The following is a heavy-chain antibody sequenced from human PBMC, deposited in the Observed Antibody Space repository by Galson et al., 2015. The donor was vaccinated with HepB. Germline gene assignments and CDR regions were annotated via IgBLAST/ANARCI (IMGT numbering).Heavy chain of an antibody. Sequence: SLRLSCAASGFTFSSYWMTWVRQAPGKGLEWVANINQDGGKKYYVDSVKGRFTISRDDAENSLYLQINSLRAEDTAMYHCARDSSYYYWTAYYDNLDYWGQGILVTVSA. CDR2: INQDGGKK. CDR1: GFTFSSYW. D-gene: IGHD3/OR15-3a*01. J-gene: IGHJ4*02. V-gene: IGHV3-7*03. CDR3: ARDSSYYYWTAYYDNLDY.